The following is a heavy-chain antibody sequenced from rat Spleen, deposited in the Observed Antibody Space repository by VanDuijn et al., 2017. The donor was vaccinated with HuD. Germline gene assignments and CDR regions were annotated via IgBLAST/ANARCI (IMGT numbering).Heavy chain of an antibody. Sequence: EVQLAESGGGLVQPGRSLKLSCAASGFTFSDYYMAWVRQAPTKGLEWVAYISTGGGSTYYRDSVKGRFTISRDNAKSTLYLQMNSLRSEDTATYYCARQRDYYTSLDYWGQGVMVTVSS. J-gene: IGHJ2*01. CDR3: ARQRDYYTSLDY. CDR1: GFTFSDYY. CDR2: ISTGGGST. V-gene: IGHV5-25*01. D-gene: IGHD1-1*01.